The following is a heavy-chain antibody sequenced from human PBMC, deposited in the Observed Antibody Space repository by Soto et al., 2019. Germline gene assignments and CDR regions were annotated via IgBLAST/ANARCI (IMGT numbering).Heavy chain of an antibody. CDR3: AKDRDGAAAGPTKFYGMDV. V-gene: IGHV3-23*01. D-gene: IGHD6-13*01. CDR2: ISGSGDST. J-gene: IGHJ6*02. CDR1: GFTFISYA. Sequence: GGSLRLSCAASGFTFISYAMSWVRPAPGKGLEWVSVISGSGDSTYYADSVRGRFTISRDNSKNTLYLQMNSLRAEDTAVYYCAKDRDGAAAGPTKFYGMDVWGQGTTVTVSS.